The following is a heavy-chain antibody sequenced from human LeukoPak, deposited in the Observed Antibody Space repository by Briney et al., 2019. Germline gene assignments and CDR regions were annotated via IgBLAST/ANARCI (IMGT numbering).Heavy chain of an antibody. CDR1: GGSISSGGYS. Sequence: SETLSLTCAVSGGSISSGGYSWSWIRQPPGKGLEWIGYIYYSGSTYYNPSLKSRVTISVDTSKNQFSLKLNSVTAADTAVYYCAANSADYNTLGSSYKVWGQGTLVTVPS. V-gene: IGHV4-30-4*07. CDR3: AANSADYNTLGSSYKV. D-gene: IGHD3-10*01. J-gene: IGHJ4*02. CDR2: IYYSGST.